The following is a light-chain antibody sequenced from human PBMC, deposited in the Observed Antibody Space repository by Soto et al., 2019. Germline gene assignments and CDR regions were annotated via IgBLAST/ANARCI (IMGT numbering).Light chain of an antibody. V-gene: IGLV2-14*01. CDR1: SSDVGGYNY. CDR3: SSYTGSNTPVV. J-gene: IGLJ2*01. Sequence: QSVLTQPASVSGSPGQSITISCTGTSSDVGGYNYVSWYQQHPGKAPNLIIFDVSNQPSGVSNRFSGSKSGNSASLTISGLQAEDEADYYCSSYTGSNTPVVFGGGTKVAVL. CDR2: DVS.